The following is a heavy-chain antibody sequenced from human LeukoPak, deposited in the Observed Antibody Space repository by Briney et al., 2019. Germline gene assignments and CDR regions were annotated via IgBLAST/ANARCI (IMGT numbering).Heavy chain of an antibody. D-gene: IGHD3-10*01. CDR3: ARHYYYGSGSGYFDY. CDR2: IYPGDSDT. Sequence: GESVKISCKGSRYSFTSYWIGWVRQMPGKGLEWMGIIYPGDSDTRYSPSFQGQVTISADKSISTAYLQWSSLKASDTAMYYCARHYYYGSGSGYFDYWGQGTLVTVSS. V-gene: IGHV5-51*01. CDR1: RYSFTSYW. J-gene: IGHJ4*02.